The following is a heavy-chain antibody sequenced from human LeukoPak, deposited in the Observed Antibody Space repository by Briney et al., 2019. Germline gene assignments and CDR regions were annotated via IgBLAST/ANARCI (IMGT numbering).Heavy chain of an antibody. J-gene: IGHJ5*02. CDR3: AKARSGSYGMCDH. CDR1: GFTFSSYG. D-gene: IGHD3-10*01. Sequence: PGGSLRLSCAASGFTFSSYGMSWVRQAPGKGLEWVSAISGSGGSTYYADSVKGRFTISRDNSKNTLYLQMNSLRAEDTAVYYCAKARSGSYGMCDHWGQGTLVTVSS. V-gene: IGHV3-23*01. CDR2: ISGSGGST.